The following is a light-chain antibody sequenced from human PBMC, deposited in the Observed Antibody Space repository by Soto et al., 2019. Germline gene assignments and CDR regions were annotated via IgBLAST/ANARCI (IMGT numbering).Light chain of an antibody. J-gene: IGLJ1*01. CDR1: SSNIGAGYD. CDR2: GNN. V-gene: IGLV1-40*01. Sequence: QSVLTQPPSVSGAPGQRVTISCTGSSSNIGAGYDVHWYRHLPGTAPKLLIFGNNNRPSGVPDRFSGSKSGTSASLAITGLQAEDEADYYCQSYDSSLSAYVFGPGTKLTVL. CDR3: QSYDSSLSAYV.